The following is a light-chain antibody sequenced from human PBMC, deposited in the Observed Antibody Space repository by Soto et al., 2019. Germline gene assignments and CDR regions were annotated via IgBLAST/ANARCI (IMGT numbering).Light chain of an antibody. V-gene: IGKV3-15*01. CDR1: HRVSSY. CDR2: GTS. CDR3: QQYNNWPLT. J-gene: IGKJ4*01. Sequence: EIVMTQSPATLSVSPGERATLSCRASHRVSSYLAWYQQKPGQAPRLLIYGTSTRATGIPARFSGSGSGTEFALTISSLQSEAFAVYYCQQYNNWPLTFCAGTKVEI.